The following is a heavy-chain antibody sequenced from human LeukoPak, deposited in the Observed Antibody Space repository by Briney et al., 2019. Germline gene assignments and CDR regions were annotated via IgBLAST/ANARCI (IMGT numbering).Heavy chain of an antibody. D-gene: IGHD5-12*01. V-gene: IGHV4-39*07. J-gene: IGHJ3*02. Sequence: SETLSLTCTVSGASVSNNNYYWGWIRQSPGKGLEWIASIYYSGSTYYNPSLKSRVTISVDTSKNQLSLKLNSVTAADTAVYYCAPGGYIGYGHAFDIWGQGTMVTVSS. CDR2: IYYSGST. CDR3: APGGYIGYGHAFDI. CDR1: GASVSNNNYY.